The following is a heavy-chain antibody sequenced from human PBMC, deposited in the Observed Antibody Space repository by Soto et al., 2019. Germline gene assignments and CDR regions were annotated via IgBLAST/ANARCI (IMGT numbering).Heavy chain of an antibody. CDR3: ARQFPSYESSDSYFDY. Sequence: PSQTLSLTCAISGDSVSGNSAAWNWIRQSPSRGLEWLGRTYYRSKWYNDYAVSVKSRITVTPDTSKNQFYLHLNSVTPEDTAVYYCARQFPSYESSDSYFDYWGQGALVTFSS. D-gene: IGHD3-22*01. J-gene: IGHJ4*02. CDR2: TYYRSKWYN. V-gene: IGHV6-1*01. CDR1: GDSVSGNSAA.